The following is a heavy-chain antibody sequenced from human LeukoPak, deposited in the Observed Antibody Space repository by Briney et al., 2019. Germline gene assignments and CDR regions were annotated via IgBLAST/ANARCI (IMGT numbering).Heavy chain of an antibody. D-gene: IGHD3-9*01. CDR3: ARFAYYDILTGHFDYYYMDV. CDR1: GGSISSGSYY. CDR2: IYTSGST. V-gene: IGHV4-61*02. Sequence: SQTLSLTCNVSGGSISSGSYYWSWIRQPAGKGLEWIGRIYTSGSTNYNPSLKSRVTISVDTSKNQFSLKLSSVTAADTAVYYCARFAYYDILTGHFDYYYMDVWGKGTTVTVSS. J-gene: IGHJ6*03.